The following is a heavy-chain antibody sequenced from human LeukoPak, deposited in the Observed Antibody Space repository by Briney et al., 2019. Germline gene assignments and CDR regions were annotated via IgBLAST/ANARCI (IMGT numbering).Heavy chain of an antibody. Sequence: SETLSLTCALYGGSFSGYYWSWIRQPPGKGLEWIGEINHSGSTNYNPSLKSRVTISVDTSKNQFSLKLSSVTAAGTAVYYCARTYSSGWYPWFDPWGQGTLVTVSS. D-gene: IGHD6-19*01. CDR3: ARTYSSGWYPWFDP. CDR1: GGSFSGYY. J-gene: IGHJ5*02. CDR2: INHSGST. V-gene: IGHV4-34*01.